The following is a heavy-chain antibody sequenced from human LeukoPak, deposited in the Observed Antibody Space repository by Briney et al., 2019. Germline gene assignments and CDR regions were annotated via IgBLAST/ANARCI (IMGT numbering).Heavy chain of an antibody. CDR1: GFTFTNNW. V-gene: IGHV3-7*01. J-gene: IGHJ5*02. CDR3: ARGRGWIDP. CDR2: VNEDGSEK. Sequence: GGSLRLSCAASGFTFTNNWMTWVRQAPGKGLEWVANVNEDGSEKNYVDSVKGRFTISRDNAKNSVYLQMNNLRVEETAVYYCARGRGWIDPWGQGTLVTVSS. D-gene: IGHD5-24*01.